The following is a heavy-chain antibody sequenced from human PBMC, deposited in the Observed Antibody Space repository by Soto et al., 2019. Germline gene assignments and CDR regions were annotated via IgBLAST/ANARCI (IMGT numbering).Heavy chain of an antibody. Sequence: ASVKDSCKASGGTFSSYTISWVRQAPGQGLEWMGRIIPILGIANYAQKFQGRVTITADKSTSTAYMELSSLRSEDTAVYYCARGYSGYEMTDYWGQGTLVTVSS. D-gene: IGHD5-12*01. CDR2: IIPILGIA. CDR1: GGTFSSYT. J-gene: IGHJ4*02. CDR3: ARGYSGYEMTDY. V-gene: IGHV1-69*02.